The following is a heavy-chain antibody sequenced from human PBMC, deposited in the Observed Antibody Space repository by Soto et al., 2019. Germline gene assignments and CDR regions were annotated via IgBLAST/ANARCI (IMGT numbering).Heavy chain of an antibody. CDR2: INSDGSTI. D-gene: IGHD3-16*01. J-gene: IGHJ3*02. Sequence: EVQLVESGGGSVHPWGSLRLSCAASGFTFSTYWMHWVRQAPGKGLVWVSSINSDGSTIGYADSVKGRFTISRDNARNTLFLQMNSLRAEDTAIYYCAIDGGRTRSFDIWGQGTMVTVSS. CDR3: AIDGGRTRSFDI. CDR1: GFTFSTYW. V-gene: IGHV3-74*01.